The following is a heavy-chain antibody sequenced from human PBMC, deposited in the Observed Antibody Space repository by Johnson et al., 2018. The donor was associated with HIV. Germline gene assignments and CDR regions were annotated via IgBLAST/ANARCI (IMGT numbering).Heavy chain of an antibody. D-gene: IGHD3-10*01. CDR1: GFTFNTYG. J-gene: IGHJ3*02. V-gene: IGHV3-30*02. CDR3: AMVLWFGELFSRAFDI. Sequence: QVQLVESGGGVVHPGGSLRLSCAASGFTFNTYGMHWVRQAPGKGLEWVAFIRYDGGTKYYADSLKGRFTISRDNSKNTLYLQMNILRAEDTAVYYCAMVLWFGELFSRAFDIWGQGTMVTVSA. CDR2: IRYDGGTK.